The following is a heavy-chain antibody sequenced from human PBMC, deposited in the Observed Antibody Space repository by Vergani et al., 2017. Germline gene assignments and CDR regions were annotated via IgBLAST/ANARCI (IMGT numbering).Heavy chain of an antibody. V-gene: IGHV4-39*07. CDR2: IYYSGST. J-gene: IGHJ4*02. CDR3: ASDCGCSGGRCYLDYFDY. CDR1: GGSISSSSYY. D-gene: IGHD2-15*01. Sequence: QLQLQESGPGLVKPSETLSLTCTVSGGSISSSSYYWGWIRQPPGKGLEWIGSIYYSGSTYYNPSLKSRVTISVDTSKNQFSLKLSSVTAADTAVYYCASDCGCSGGRCYLDYFDYWGQGTLVTVSS.